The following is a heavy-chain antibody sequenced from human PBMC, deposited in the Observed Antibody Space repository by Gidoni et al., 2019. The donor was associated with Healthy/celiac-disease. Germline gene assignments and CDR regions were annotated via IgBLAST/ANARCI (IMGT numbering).Heavy chain of an antibody. CDR2: ISWDGGST. V-gene: IGHV3-43*01. Sequence: EVQLVESGGVVVQPGGSLRLSCAASGFTFDDYTMHWVRQAPGKGLEWVSLISWDGGSTYYADSVKGRFTISRDNSKNSLYLQMNSLRTEDTALYYCTTGGSGSKGENDYWGQGTLVTVSS. CDR3: TTGGSGSKGENDY. D-gene: IGHD2-8*02. CDR1: GFTFDDYT. J-gene: IGHJ4*02.